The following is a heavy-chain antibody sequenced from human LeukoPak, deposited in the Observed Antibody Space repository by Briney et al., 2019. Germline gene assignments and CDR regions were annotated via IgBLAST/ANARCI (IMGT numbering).Heavy chain of an antibody. V-gene: IGHV3-23*01. CDR3: AKDPTPRGWELLGWFDP. CDR1: GFTFSSYA. CDR2: ISGSGGST. D-gene: IGHD1-26*01. Sequence: GGSLRLSCAASGFTFSSYAMSWVRQAPGKGLEWVSAISGSGGSTYYADSVKGRFTISRDNSKNTLYLQMNSLRAEDTAVYYCAKDPTPRGWELLGWFDPWGQGTLVTVSS. J-gene: IGHJ5*02.